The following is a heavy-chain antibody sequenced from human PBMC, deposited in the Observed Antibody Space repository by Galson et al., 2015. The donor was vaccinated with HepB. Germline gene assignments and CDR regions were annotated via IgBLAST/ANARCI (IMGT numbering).Heavy chain of an antibody. V-gene: IGHV3-49*04. D-gene: IGHD2-8*01. Sequence: SLRLSCATSGFTFADHSISWVRQAPGKGLEWVGVIRSKAFGGTPDYAASVNGRFIISRDDSKATAYLQMNNLKTEDTAIYYCCRHVSLTLDYWGQGALVTVSS. CDR2: IRSKAFGGTP. CDR3: CRHVSLTLDY. J-gene: IGHJ4*02. CDR1: GFTFADHS.